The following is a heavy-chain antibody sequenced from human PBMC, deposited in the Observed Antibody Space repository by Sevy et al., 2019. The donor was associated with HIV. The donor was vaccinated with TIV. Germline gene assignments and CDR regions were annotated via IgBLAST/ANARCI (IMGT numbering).Heavy chain of an antibody. CDR3: AGENAWGRGYS. J-gene: IGHJ4*02. D-gene: IGHD1-26*01. CDR2: IYYNGHI. CDR1: GGSITSLY. Sequence: SETLSLTCTVSGGSITSLYWNWIRQPPGKGLEWIASIYYNGHINYNPSLKSRVTLSRDTSKNQFSLRLSSVTAADTAMYYCAGENAWGRGYSWGQGTLVTVSS. V-gene: IGHV4-59*08.